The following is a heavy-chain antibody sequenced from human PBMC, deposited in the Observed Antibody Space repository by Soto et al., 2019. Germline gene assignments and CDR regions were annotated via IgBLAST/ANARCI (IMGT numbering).Heavy chain of an antibody. CDR2: ISYDGSNK. CDR3: AKVVDTVMVKGGGGGSIDY. CDR1: GFTFSSYG. D-gene: IGHD5-18*01. Sequence: QVQLVESGGGVVQPGRSLRLSCAASGFTFSSYGMHWVRQAPGKGLEWVAVISYDGSNKYYADSVKGRFTISRDNSKNALYQKMTSLGAGDRAVYYCAKVVDTVMVKGGGGGSIDYWGQGTLVTVSS. J-gene: IGHJ4*02. V-gene: IGHV3-30*18.